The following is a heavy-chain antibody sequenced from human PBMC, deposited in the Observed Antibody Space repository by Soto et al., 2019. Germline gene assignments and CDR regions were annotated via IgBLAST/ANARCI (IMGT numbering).Heavy chain of an antibody. V-gene: IGHV1-8*01. CDR1: GYTFRSYD. D-gene: IGHD3-10*01. CDR3: ARAYGAGSFDF. J-gene: IGHJ5*01. Sequence: QVQLVQSGAEVKKPGASVKVSCTGSGYTFRSYDIHWVRQATGQGLEWMGWVNPNTGNTGYAQKCQGRVTMTREMSKSSAYMEVNSLTSEDTAIYYCARAYGAGSFDFWGQGTLVSVS. CDR2: VNPNTGNT.